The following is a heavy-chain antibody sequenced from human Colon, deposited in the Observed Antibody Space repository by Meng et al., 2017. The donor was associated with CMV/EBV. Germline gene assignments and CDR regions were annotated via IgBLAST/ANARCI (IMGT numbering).Heavy chain of an antibody. D-gene: IGHD1-26*01. J-gene: IGHJ4*02. CDR1: GYTCNGYF. CDR2: INPITGGT. CDR3: ASLSGGDFDY. V-gene: IGHV1-2*02. Sequence: VLLVSSGAEVKKPGASVKVACKASGYTCNGYFMYWVRQAPGQGLEWLGVINPITGGTNYAQKFQGRVTMTRDTSMNTAYMELSRLRSDDTAVYYCASLSGGDFDYWGQGTLVTSPQ.